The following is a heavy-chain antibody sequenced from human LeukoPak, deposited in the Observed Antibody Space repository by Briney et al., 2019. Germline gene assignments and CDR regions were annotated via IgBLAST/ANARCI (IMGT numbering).Heavy chain of an antibody. CDR1: GFTFSDYC. CDR2: ISSSSSYI. J-gene: IGHJ4*02. Sequence: GGSLRLSCAASGFTFSDYCMSWIRQAPGKGLEWVSSISSSSSYIYYADSVKGRFTISRDNAKNSLYLQMNSLRAEDTAVYYCARRRDSGSLQHFDYWGQGTLVTVSS. V-gene: IGHV3-21*04. CDR3: ARRRDSGSLQHFDY. D-gene: IGHD1-26*01.